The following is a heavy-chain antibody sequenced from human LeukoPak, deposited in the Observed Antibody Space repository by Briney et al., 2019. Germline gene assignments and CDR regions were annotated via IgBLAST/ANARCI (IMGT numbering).Heavy chain of an antibody. CDR3: ARGQGSWYGYGTLLY. J-gene: IGHJ4*02. D-gene: IGHD6-13*01. V-gene: IGHV4-59*01. CDR2: IYYSGST. CDR1: GGSISSYY. Sequence: SETLSLTCTVSGGSISSYYWSWIRQPPGKGLEWIGYIYYSGSTNYNPSLKSRVTISVDTSKNQFSLKLSSVTAADTAAYYCARGQGSWYGYGTLLYWGQGTLVTVSS.